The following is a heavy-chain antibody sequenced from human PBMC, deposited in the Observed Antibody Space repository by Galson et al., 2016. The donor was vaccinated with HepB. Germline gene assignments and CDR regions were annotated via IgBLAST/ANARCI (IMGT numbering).Heavy chain of an antibody. J-gene: IGHJ6*02. Sequence: TLSLTCTVSGGSITSNYWSWPRQPPGKGLECIGYMYYSGSTNYNPSLKSRVTISGDTSKNQFSLKLSSVTAADTAVYYCARVPGSYYYGLDVWGQGTTVTVSS. D-gene: IGHD1-26*01. CDR3: ARVPGSYYYGLDV. V-gene: IGHV4-59*01. CDR2: MYYSGST. CDR1: GGSITSNY.